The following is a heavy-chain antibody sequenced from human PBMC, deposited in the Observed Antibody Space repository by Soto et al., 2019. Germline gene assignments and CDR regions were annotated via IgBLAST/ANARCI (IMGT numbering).Heavy chain of an antibody. V-gene: IGHV3-23*01. CDR2: ISVTGGTT. CDR1: WFTFSSYS. CDR3: ARVVGGEQLLHAFDI. J-gene: IGHJ3*02. D-gene: IGHD2-15*01. Sequence: PGGSVRLSCAASWFTFSSYSMTWVRQSPGQGLESVASISVTGGTTNYADYVKRRFTISRDNAKNSLYLQMNSLRAEDTAVYYCARVVGGEQLLHAFDIWGQGTMVTVSS.